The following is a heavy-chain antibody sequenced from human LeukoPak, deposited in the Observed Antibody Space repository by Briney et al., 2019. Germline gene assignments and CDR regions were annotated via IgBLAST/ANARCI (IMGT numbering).Heavy chain of an antibody. Sequence: SETLSLTCAVSGGSFNDYYLSWIRQPPGKGLEWIGEINHSGSPNYNPSLKSRVSISVDTPKNQFSLKLSSVTAADTAVYYCARSKRTKSTFVVFYYAMDVWGHGTTVTVSS. CDR2: INHSGSP. CDR1: GGSFNDYY. CDR3: ARSKRTKSTFVVFYYAMDV. J-gene: IGHJ6*02. D-gene: IGHD2-21*01. V-gene: IGHV4-34*01.